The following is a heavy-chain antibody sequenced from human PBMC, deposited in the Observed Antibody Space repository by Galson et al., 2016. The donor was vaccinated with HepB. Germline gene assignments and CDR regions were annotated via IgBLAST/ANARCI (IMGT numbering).Heavy chain of an antibody. V-gene: IGHV1-46*01. CDR3: AKDPYDFWSGANWFDP. J-gene: IGHJ5*01. CDR1: GYPVTSYF. CDR2: INPSGGST. Sequence: SVKVSCKASGYPVTSYFMHWVRQAPGQGPEWMGVINPSGGSTTYAQKFQGRVTMTRDNAKNFLYLQMNSLGPEDTGLYYCAKDPYDFWSGANWFDPWGQGTLVTVSS. D-gene: IGHD3-3*01.